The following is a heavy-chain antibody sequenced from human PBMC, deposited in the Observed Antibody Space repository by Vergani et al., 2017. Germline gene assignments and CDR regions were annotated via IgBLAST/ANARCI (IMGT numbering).Heavy chain of an antibody. D-gene: IGHD3-10*01. Sequence: EVQLVQSGAVVKQPGESLKISCACSGYTFTDYLVGWVRQKPGKGLEWMGVVYARDSITRYSLSFEGQVTISADKSINTAYLEWDSLRASDSAMYYCARQGYGSGELSWFDPWGQGTMVTVSS. CDR2: VYARDSIT. J-gene: IGHJ5*02. CDR1: GYTFTDYL. V-gene: IGHV5-51*01. CDR3: ARQGYGSGELSWFDP.